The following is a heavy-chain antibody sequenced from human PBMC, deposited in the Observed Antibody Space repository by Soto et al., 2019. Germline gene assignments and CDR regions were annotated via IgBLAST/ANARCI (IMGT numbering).Heavy chain of an antibody. Sequence: SATLSITCAVYGGSFSDYSWNWNWIRQPPGKGLEWIVEINHSGSTSHNPSLKSRVTISVDTSKNQFSLRLTSVTAADTAVYYCAKVRPDFDFWSGPPQVSISLQFDPWGQGTLVTVSS. CDR1: GGSFSDYSWN. D-gene: IGHD3-3*01. J-gene: IGHJ5*02. CDR2: INHSGST. CDR3: AKVRPDFDFWSGPPQVSISLQFDP. V-gene: IGHV4-34*01.